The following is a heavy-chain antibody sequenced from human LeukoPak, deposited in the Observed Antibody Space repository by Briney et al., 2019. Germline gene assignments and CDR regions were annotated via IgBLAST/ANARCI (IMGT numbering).Heavy chain of an antibody. V-gene: IGHV1-2*02. CDR3: ARVTPQEDLETFDY. Sequence: ASVKVSCKASGYTFTGYYMHWVRQAPGQGLEWMGWINPNSGGTNYAQKFQGRVTMTRDTSISTAYMELSRLRSDDTAVYYCARVTPQEDLETFDYWGQGTLVTVSS. J-gene: IGHJ4*02. CDR1: GYTFTGYY. CDR2: INPNSGGT.